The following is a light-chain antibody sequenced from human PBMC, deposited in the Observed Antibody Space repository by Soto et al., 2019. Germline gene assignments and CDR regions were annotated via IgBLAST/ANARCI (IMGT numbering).Light chain of an antibody. CDR3: QQYNNWPPLT. J-gene: IGKJ4*01. CDR1: QSVSSN. V-gene: IGKV3-15*01. CDR2: DAS. Sequence: EILMTQSPATLSVSPGERAALSCRASQSVSSNLAWYQQKPGQAPRLLIYDASTRATGIPARFSGSGSGTEFTLTISSLQSEDFGVYYCQQYNNWPPLTFGGGTKVDIK.